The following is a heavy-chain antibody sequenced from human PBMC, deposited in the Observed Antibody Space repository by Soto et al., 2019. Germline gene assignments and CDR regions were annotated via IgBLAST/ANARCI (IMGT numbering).Heavy chain of an antibody. CDR1: GFTFSTYA. D-gene: IGHD6-25*01. J-gene: IGHJ6*03. CDR2: IVGSGGST. V-gene: IGHV3-23*01. Sequence: EVQLLESGGGLVQPGGSLRLSCAASGFTFSTYAMTWVRQAPGKGLEWVSVIVGSGGSTYADSVKGRFTISRDNSKNTLHLQINSLRAEDTAVYYCAKEGQAGYYYMDVWGKGTTVTVSS. CDR3: AKEGQAGYYYMDV.